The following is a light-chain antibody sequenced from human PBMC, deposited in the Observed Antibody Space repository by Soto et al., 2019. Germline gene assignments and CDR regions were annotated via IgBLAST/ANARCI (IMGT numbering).Light chain of an antibody. Sequence: QSALTQPASVSGSPGQSITISCTGTSSDVGNYNLVSWYQQHPGKAPKLMIYEGSKRPSGVSNRFSGSKSGNTASLTISGLQAEDEADYYCYSYAGSTTFRVLFGGGTQLTVL. CDR3: YSYAGSTTFRVL. V-gene: IGLV2-23*03. CDR2: EGS. CDR1: SSDVGNYNL. J-gene: IGLJ2*01.